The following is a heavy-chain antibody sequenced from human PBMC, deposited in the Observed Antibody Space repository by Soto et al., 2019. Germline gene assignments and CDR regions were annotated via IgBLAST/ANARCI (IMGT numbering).Heavy chain of an antibody. D-gene: IGHD3-10*01. V-gene: IGHV3-73*01. CDR1: GFTFGASA. CDR3: ARDILWFGELAGFDY. CDR2: IGSRGETYAT. Sequence: TGGSLRLSCSSSGFTFGASALQLARQASGKGLEWLGRIGSRGETYATTYAASVKGRFTISRDDSKKTAYLQMNSLESEDTAVYYCARDILWFGELAGFDYWGQGTLVTVSS. J-gene: IGHJ4*02.